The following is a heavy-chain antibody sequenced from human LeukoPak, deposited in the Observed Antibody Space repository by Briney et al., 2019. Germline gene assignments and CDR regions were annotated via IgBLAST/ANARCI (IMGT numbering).Heavy chain of an antibody. V-gene: IGHV4-34*01. Sequence: SEALSLTCAVYGGSFSGYYWSWIRQPPGKGLEWIGEINHSGSTNYNPSLKGRVTISVDTSKNQFSLNLTSVTAADTALYYCARHRLTLWDAFDIWGQGTMVTVSS. J-gene: IGHJ3*02. CDR2: INHSGST. D-gene: IGHD2-21*01. CDR3: ARHRLTLWDAFDI. CDR1: GGSFSGYY.